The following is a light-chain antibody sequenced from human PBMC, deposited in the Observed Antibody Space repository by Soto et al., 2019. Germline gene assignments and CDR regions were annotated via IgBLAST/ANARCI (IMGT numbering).Light chain of an antibody. CDR3: QQYNNWWT. V-gene: IGKV3-15*01. Sequence: EIVLTPSPGTLSLSPWERATLSSRASQSVSSSYLAWYQQKPGQAPRLLIYGASTRATGIPARFSGSGSGTEFTLTISSLQSEDFAVYYCQQYNNWWTFGQGTKVDIK. CDR1: QSVSSSY. J-gene: IGKJ1*01. CDR2: GAS.